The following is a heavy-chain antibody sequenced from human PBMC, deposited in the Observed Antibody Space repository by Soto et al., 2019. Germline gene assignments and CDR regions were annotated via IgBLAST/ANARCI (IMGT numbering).Heavy chain of an antibody. D-gene: IGHD2-21*01. J-gene: IGHJ5*02. CDR1: GVSFSSHA. CDR2: ILPISGTP. Sequence: QVQLVQSGAEVKKPGSSVKVSCKASGVSFSSHAISWVRQAPGQGLEWMGGILPISGTPNYAQKFQGRVTITADEPTITAYMELSSLRSNDTAVYYCATSRQAYAVAAGGWFDPWGQGTLVTVSS. V-gene: IGHV1-69*12. CDR3: ATSRQAYAVAAGGWFDP.